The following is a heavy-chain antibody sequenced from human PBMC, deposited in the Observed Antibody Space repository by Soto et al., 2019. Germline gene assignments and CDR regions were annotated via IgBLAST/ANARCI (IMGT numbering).Heavy chain of an antibody. J-gene: IGHJ4*02. CDR2: ISGSGVST. CDR3: AKDDFFGSGSYSPFDY. Sequence: GGSLRLSCAASGFTFSSYAMSWVRQAPGKGLEWVSAISGSGVSTYYADSVKGRFTISRDNSKNTLYLQMNSLRAEDTAVYYCAKDDFFGSGSYSPFDYWGQGTLVTVSS. V-gene: IGHV3-23*01. D-gene: IGHD1-26*01. CDR1: GFTFSSYA.